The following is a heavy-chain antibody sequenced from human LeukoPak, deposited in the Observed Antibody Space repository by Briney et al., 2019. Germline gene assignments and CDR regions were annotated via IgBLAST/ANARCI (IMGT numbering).Heavy chain of an antibody. J-gene: IGHJ4*02. CDR2: ISAYNGNT. D-gene: IGHD3-22*01. CDR3: ARGPDRAYYYDSSGYPPDY. Sequence: ASVKVSCEASGYTFTSYGISWVRQAPGQGLEWMGWISAYNGNTNYAQKLQGRVTMTTDTSTSTAYMELRSLRSDDTAVYYCARGPDRAYYYDSSGYPPDYWGQGTLVTVSS. CDR1: GYTFTSYG. V-gene: IGHV1-18*01.